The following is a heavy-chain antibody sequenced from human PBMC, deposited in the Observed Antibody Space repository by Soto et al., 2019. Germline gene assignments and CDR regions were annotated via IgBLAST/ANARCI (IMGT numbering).Heavy chain of an antibody. CDR1: GFTFSSYA. Sequence: PGGSLRLSCAASGFTFSSYAMHWVRQAPGKGLEYVSAISSNGGSTYYADSVKGRFTISRDNSKNTLYLQMGSLRAEDMAVYYCARAGDSSGYNWYFDLWGRGTLVTVSS. CDR2: ISSNGGST. CDR3: ARAGDSSGYNWYFDL. V-gene: IGHV3-64*02. D-gene: IGHD3-22*01. J-gene: IGHJ2*01.